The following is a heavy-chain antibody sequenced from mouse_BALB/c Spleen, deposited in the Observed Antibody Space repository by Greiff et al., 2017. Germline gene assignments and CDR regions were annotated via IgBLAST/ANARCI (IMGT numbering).Heavy chain of an antibody. Sequence: EVMLVESGGGLVQPGGSLRLSCATSGFTFSDFYMEWVRQPPGKRLEWIAASRNKANDYTTEYSASVKGRFIVSRDTSQSILYLQMNALRAEDTAIYYFARDALTTATDYAMDYWGQGTSVTVSS. CDR1: GFTFSDFY. CDR2: SRNKANDYTT. V-gene: IGHV7-1*02. CDR3: ARDALTTATDYAMDY. D-gene: IGHD1-2*01. J-gene: IGHJ4*01.